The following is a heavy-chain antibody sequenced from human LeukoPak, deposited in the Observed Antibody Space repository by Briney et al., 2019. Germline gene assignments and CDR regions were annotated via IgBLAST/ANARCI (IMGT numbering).Heavy chain of an antibody. CDR2: INHSGST. V-gene: IGHV4-34*01. CDR1: GGSFSGYY. D-gene: IGHD5-18*01. CDR3: ARQPQKVRNRGYTNHRLQYFDL. J-gene: IGHJ2*01. Sequence: PSETLSLTCAVYGGSFSGYYWSWIRQPPGKGLEWIGEINHSGSTNYNPSLKSRVTISVDTSKNQFSLKLSSVTAADTAVYYCARQPQKVRNRGYTNHRLQYFDLWGRGTLVTVSS.